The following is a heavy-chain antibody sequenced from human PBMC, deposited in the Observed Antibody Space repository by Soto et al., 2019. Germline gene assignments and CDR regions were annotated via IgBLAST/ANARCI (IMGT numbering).Heavy chain of an antibody. J-gene: IGHJ3*02. CDR2: LKGDGSKE. CDR1: GFTFSGFW. V-gene: IGHV3-7*01. D-gene: IGHD3-9*01. CDR3: ARDLNYGLSTVYYDVFDT. Sequence: EVQLVESGGGLVQPGESLRLSCMASGFTFSGFWMAWVRQVPGKGLEWVANLKGDGSKENYVDSVKGRFTISRDNAKNSFDLQMTSRRAEDTARYYCARDLNYGLSTVYYDVFDTWGQGTMVTVSS.